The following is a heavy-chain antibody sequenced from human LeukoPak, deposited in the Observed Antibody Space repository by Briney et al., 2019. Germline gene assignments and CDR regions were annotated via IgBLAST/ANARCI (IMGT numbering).Heavy chain of an antibody. CDR1: GDSVSSGY. J-gene: IGHJ5*02. Sequence: SETLSLICNVSGDSVSSGYWSWIRQSPGKGLEWIGFIQDSGITDYNPSLKSRLLMSVDTSKNQFSLNLRSVTAADTATYFCAKGRTGNSEAYFAPWGQGKLVTVSS. V-gene: IGHV4-4*09. CDR3: AKGRTGNSEAYFAP. D-gene: IGHD4-17*01. CDR2: IQDSGIT.